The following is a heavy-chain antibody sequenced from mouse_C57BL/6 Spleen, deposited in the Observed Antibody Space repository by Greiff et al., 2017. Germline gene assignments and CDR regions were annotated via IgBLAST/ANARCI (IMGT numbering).Heavy chain of an antibody. CDR3: ARTGGSEAMDY. J-gene: IGHJ4*01. D-gene: IGHD1-1*01. CDR2: IYPGGGYT. CDR1: GYTFTNYW. Sequence: VQLQQSGAELVRPGTSVKMSCKASGYTFTNYWIGWAKQRPGHGLEWIGDIYPGGGYTNYNEKFKGKATLTADKSSSTAYMQFSSLTSEDAAIYYCARTGGSEAMDYWGQGTSVTVSS. V-gene: IGHV1-63*01.